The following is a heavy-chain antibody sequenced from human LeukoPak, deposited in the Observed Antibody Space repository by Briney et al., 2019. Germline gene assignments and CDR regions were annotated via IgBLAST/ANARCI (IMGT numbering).Heavy chain of an antibody. Sequence: PGGSLRLSCAASGFNFSSYGMHWVRQAPGKGLEWVTSIWFDGSNIHYADSVKGRVIISRDNSKSTLYLQMNSLRADDTAVYYCAKASGSPYYFDYWGQGTLVTVSS. D-gene: IGHD3-10*01. CDR3: AKASGSPYYFDY. V-gene: IGHV3-30*02. CDR2: IWFDGSNI. CDR1: GFNFSSYG. J-gene: IGHJ4*02.